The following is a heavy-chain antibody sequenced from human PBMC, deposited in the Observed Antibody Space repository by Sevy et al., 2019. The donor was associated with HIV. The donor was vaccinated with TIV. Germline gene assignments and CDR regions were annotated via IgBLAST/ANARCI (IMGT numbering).Heavy chain of an antibody. CDR2: ISYDGSYK. D-gene: IGHD6-19*01. J-gene: IGHJ4*02. V-gene: IGHV3-30*04. CDR1: GFTFSTHA. CDR3: GGDGGWEATGWSPGAY. Sequence: GGSLRLSCAASGFTFSTHAVHWVRQAPGKGLEWVAVISYDGSYKSYAVSVKGRFTISRDNSKNTLDLQMNSLRTEDTAVYYWGGDGGWEATGWSPGAYWGQGTLVTVSS.